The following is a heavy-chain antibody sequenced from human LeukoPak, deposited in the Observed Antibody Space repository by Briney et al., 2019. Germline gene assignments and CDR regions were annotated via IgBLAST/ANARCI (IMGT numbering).Heavy chain of an antibody. CDR1: GYTFTSYG. CDR3: ARDFFGSGSPIYYYYYMDV. D-gene: IGHD3-10*01. CDR2: INPNSGGT. Sequence: ASVKVSCKASGYTFTSYGIGWVRQAPGQGLEWMGWINPNSGGTNYAQKFQGRVTMTRDTSTSTVYMELSSLRSEDTAVYYCARDFFGSGSPIYYYYYMDVWGKGTTVTISS. J-gene: IGHJ6*03. V-gene: IGHV1-2*02.